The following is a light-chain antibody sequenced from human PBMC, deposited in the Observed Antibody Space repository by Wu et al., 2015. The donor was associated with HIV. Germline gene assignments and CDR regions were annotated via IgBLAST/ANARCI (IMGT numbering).Light chain of an antibody. CDR3: QQLNSYPLT. CDR2: AAS. CDR1: QGISSY. Sequence: DIQLTQSPSFLSASVGDRVTITCRASQGISSYLAWYQQKPGKAPKLLIYAASTLQSGVPSRFSGSGSGTEFTLTISSLQPEDFATYYCQQLNSYPLTSVGGTERWRSN. V-gene: IGKV1-9*01. J-gene: IGKJ4*01.